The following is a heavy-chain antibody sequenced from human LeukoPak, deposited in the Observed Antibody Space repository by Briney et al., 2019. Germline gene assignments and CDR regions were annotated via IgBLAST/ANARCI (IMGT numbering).Heavy chain of an antibody. D-gene: IGHD6-6*01. J-gene: IGHJ6*03. V-gene: IGHV4-34*01. CDR1: GGSFSGYY. CDR3: ARDRGSSSSYYMDV. CDR2: INHSGST. Sequence: SETLSLTCAVYGGSFSGYYWSWIRQPPGKGLEWIGEINHSGSTNYNPSLKSRVTISVDTSKNQFSLKLSSVTAADTAVYYCARDRGSSSSYYMDVWGKGTTVTVSS.